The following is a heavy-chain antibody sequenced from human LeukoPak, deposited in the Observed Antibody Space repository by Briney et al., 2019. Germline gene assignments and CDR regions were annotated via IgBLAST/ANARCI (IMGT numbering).Heavy chain of an antibody. CDR2: IIPIFGTA. V-gene: IGHV1-69*06. Sequence: ASVKVSCKASGGTFSSYANSWVRQAPGQGLEWMGGIIPIFGTANYAQKFQGRVTITADKSTSTAYMELSSLRSEDTAVYYCATIIQTLNWFDPWGQGTLVTVSS. J-gene: IGHJ5*02. D-gene: IGHD1/OR15-1a*01. CDR1: GGTFSSYA. CDR3: ATIIQTLNWFDP.